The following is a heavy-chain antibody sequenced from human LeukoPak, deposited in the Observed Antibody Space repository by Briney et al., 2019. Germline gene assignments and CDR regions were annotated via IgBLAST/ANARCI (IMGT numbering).Heavy chain of an antibody. V-gene: IGHV4-30-4*08. Sequence: SETLSLTCTVSGGSISSGDYYWSWIRQPPWKGLEWIGYIYYSGSTYYNPSLKSRVTISVDTSKNQFSLKLSSVTAADMFVHACDGIRYFDWSSPDYWGQGTLVTVSS. CDR1: GGSISSGDYY. CDR3: DGIRYFDWSSPDY. CDR2: IYYSGST. D-gene: IGHD3-9*01. J-gene: IGHJ4*02.